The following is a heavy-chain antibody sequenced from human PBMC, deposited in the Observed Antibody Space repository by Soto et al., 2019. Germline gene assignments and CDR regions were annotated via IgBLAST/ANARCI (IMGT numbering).Heavy chain of an antibody. CDR2: IYYSGST. CDR1: GGSISSYY. J-gene: IGHJ3*02. Sequence: PLETLSLTCTVSGGSISSYYWSWIRQPPGKGLEWIGYIYYSGSTNYNPSLKSRVTISVDTSKNQFSLKLSSVTAADTAVYYCARHYYYDSSGYYPWVGAFDIWGQGTMVTVSS. CDR3: ARHYYYDSSGYYPWVGAFDI. V-gene: IGHV4-59*08. D-gene: IGHD3-22*01.